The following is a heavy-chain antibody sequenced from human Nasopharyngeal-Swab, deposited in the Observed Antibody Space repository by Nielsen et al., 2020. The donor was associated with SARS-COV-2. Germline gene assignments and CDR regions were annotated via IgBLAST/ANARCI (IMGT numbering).Heavy chain of an antibody. D-gene: IGHD2-2*01. Sequence: VRQAPGKGLEWVSAISGSGGSTYYADSVKGQFTISRDNSKNTLYLQMNSLRAEDTAVYYCAKVARDIVVVPAAMKAYYYYGMDVWGQGTTVTVSS. J-gene: IGHJ6*02. CDR3: AKVARDIVVVPAAMKAYYYYGMDV. CDR2: ISGSGGST. V-gene: IGHV3-23*01.